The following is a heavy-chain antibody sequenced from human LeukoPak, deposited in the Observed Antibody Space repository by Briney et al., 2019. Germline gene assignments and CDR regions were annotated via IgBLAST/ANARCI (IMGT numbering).Heavy chain of an antibody. V-gene: IGHV3-48*01. J-gene: IGHJ6*02. CDR1: GFTFSSYS. CDR3: AKASCGGECYYAMDV. D-gene: IGHD2-21*01. CDR2: ISSSSSTI. Sequence: GGSLRLSCVASGFTFSSYSMNWVRQAPGKGLEWVSYISSSSSTIYYGDSVKGRFTTSRDNAKNSLYLQMNSLRAEDTAVYYCAKASCGGECYYAMDVWGQGTTVTVSS.